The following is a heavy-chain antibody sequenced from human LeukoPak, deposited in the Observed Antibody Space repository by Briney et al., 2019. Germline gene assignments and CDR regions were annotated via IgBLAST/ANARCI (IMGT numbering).Heavy chain of an antibody. CDR1: GGSISSYY. Sequence: SETLSLTCTVSGGSISSYYWGWIRQPAGKGLEWIGRIYTSGSTNYNPSLKSRVTISLDTSKNQFSLKLSSVTAADTAVYYCAGHHPRNTVDFWGQGTLVTVSS. V-gene: IGHV4-4*07. CDR3: AGHHPRNTVDF. D-gene: IGHD2/OR15-2a*01. J-gene: IGHJ4*02. CDR2: IYTSGST.